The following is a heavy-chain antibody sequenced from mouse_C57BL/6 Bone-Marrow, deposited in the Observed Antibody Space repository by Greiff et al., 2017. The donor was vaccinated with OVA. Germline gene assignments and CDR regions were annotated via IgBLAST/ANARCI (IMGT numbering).Heavy chain of an antibody. CDR2: IHPNSGST. CDR1: GYTFTSYW. D-gene: IGHD1-1*01. J-gene: IGHJ3*01. Sequence: QVQLQQPGAELVKPGASVQLSCKASGYTFTSYWMHWVKQRPGQGLEWIGMIHPNSGSTNYNEKFKSKATLTVDKSSSTAYMQLSSLPSEDSAVYYCARDGYYGSSPPWFAYWGQGTLVTVSA. V-gene: IGHV1-64*01. CDR3: ARDGYYGSSPPWFAY.